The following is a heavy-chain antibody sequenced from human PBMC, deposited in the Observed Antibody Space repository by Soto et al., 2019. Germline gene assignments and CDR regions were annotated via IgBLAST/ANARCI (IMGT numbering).Heavy chain of an antibody. J-gene: IGHJ5*01. D-gene: IGHD3-22*01. CDR3: AKDPYDKIGQVISWLDS. Sequence: QVQLVESGGGVVQPGRSLRLSCVASEFTFSGYGMHWVRQAPGKGLEWVAVISYDGSDKYYADSVKGRFTISRDNSKDTLFLQMNSLRVEDTAVYYCAKDPYDKIGQVISWLDSWGQVTLVTVSS. CDR1: EFTFSGYG. CDR2: ISYDGSDK. V-gene: IGHV3-30*18.